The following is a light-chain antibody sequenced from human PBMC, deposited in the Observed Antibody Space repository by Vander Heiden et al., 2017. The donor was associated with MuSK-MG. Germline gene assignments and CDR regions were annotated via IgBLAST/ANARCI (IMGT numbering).Light chain of an antibody. Sequence: EIVLTQSPATLSLSPGERATLSCRASQSVSSYLAWYQQKPGQAPRLLIYDASNRATGIPARFSGSGSGTDFTLTISSLEPEDFAVYYCQQRSNLHPLTVGTGNQVEIK. CDR1: QSVSSY. V-gene: IGKV3-11*01. CDR2: DAS. CDR3: QQRSNLHPLT. J-gene: IGKJ4*01.